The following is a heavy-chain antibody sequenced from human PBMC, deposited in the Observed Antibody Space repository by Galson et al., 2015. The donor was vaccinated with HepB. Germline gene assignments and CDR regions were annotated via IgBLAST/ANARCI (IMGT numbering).Heavy chain of an antibody. Sequence: SLRLSCAASGFSFSSYRMHWVRQAPGKGLVWVSRIKSDGSNTTYADSVKGRFTISRDNAKNTLYLQMNSPRAEDTAVYYCAREPRFYYGMDVWGQGTTVTVSS. V-gene: IGHV3-74*01. CDR3: AREPRFYYGMDV. J-gene: IGHJ6*02. CDR1: GFSFSSYR. D-gene: IGHD3-16*01. CDR2: IKSDGSNT.